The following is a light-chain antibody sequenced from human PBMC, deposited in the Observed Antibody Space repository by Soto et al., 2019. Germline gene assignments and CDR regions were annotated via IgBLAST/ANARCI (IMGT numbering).Light chain of an antibody. CDR1: QSVRSSY. J-gene: IGKJ1*01. Sequence: EIVLTQSPGTLSLSPGERATLSCRASQSVRSSYLAWYQQKPGQPPRLLIYDASNRATGVPDRFSGSGSGTDFTLAISRLEPEAFAVYYCQQYGGSPTFGLGTKVEIK. CDR2: DAS. V-gene: IGKV3-20*01. CDR3: QQYGGSPT.